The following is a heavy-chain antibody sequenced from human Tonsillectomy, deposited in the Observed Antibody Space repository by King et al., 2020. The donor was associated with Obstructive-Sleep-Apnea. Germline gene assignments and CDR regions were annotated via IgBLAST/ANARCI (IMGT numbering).Heavy chain of an antibody. D-gene: IGHD6-19*01. V-gene: IGHV2-5*02. CDR3: TQLNSGWLAPRPRDTFHF. CDR2: IYWDDDK. J-gene: IGHJ3*01. CDR1: GFSLTTSGVG. Sequence: ITLKESGPTVMKPTQTLTLTCTFSGFSLTTSGVGVGWIRQPPGKALEWLSLIYWDDDKRYSPALKIRLTITKDSSRNQVVLTMCNLDPVDTATYYCTQLNSGWLAPRPRDTFHFWGQGTMVTVSS.